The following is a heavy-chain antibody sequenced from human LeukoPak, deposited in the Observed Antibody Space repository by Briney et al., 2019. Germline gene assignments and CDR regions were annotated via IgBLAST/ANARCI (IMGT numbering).Heavy chain of an antibody. Sequence: SETLSLTCAVYGGSFSGYYWGWIRQPPGKGLEWLGSVDYTGITSHSPSLKSRVTISVDTSKNQFSLKVSSVSAADTGVYYCVSHPYSSYCYHMDVWGQGTTVTVSS. J-gene: IGHJ6*02. CDR3: VSHPYSSYCYHMDV. CDR2: VDYTGIT. V-gene: IGHV4-34*01. D-gene: IGHD5-18*01. CDR1: GGSFSGYY.